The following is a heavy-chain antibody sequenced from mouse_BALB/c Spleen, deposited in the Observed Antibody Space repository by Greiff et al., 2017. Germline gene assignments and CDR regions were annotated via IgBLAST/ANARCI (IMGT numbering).Heavy chain of an antibody. CDR1: GYSITSDYA. CDR2: ISYSGST. Sequence: EVKLLESGPGLVKPSQSLSLTCTVTGYSITSDYAWNWIRQFPGNKLEWMGYISYSGSTSYNPSLKSRISITRDTSKNQFFLQLNSVTTEDTATYYCARGHGSSYFDYWGQGTTLTVSS. J-gene: IGHJ2*01. V-gene: IGHV3-2*02. D-gene: IGHD1-1*01. CDR3: ARGHGSSYFDY.